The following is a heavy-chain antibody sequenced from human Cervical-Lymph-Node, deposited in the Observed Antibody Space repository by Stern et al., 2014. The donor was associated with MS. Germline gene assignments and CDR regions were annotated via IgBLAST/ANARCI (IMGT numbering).Heavy chain of an antibody. J-gene: IGHJ6*02. Sequence: QVQLVQSGAEVKKPGSSVKVSCKASGGTFSTYPIIWVRQAPGQGLEWMGGILPVFGTANYAQKFQGRVTITAADSSSTAYMELSSLRSEDTAVYYCASPVTLTVGAMDVWGQGTTITVSS. CDR3: ASPVTLTVGAMDV. V-gene: IGHV1-69*01. CDR1: GGTFSTYP. CDR2: ILPVFGTA. D-gene: IGHD4-17*01.